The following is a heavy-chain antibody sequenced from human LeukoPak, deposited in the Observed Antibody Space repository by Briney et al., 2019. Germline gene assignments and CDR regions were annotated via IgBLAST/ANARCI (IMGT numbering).Heavy chain of an antibody. Sequence: GGSLRLSCAASGFTFSSYGMHWVRQAPGKGLEWVAVISYDGSNKYYADSVKGRFTISRDNSKNTLYLQMNSLRAEDTAVYYCAKLPGDYYGSGLIDYWGQGTLVTVSS. J-gene: IGHJ4*02. CDR2: ISYDGSNK. CDR3: AKLPGDYYGSGLIDY. CDR1: GFTFSSYG. V-gene: IGHV3-30*18. D-gene: IGHD3-10*01.